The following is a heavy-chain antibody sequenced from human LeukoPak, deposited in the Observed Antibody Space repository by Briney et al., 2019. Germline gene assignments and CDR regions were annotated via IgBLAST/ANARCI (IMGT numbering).Heavy chain of an antibody. Sequence: GGSLRLSCAVSGFTFSDYYMIWIRQAPGKGLEWVSYISSSSSYTNYADSVKGRFTISRDNAKNSLYLQMNSLRAEDTAVYYCARSSIRFGELFDYWGQGTLVTVSS. CDR1: GFTFSDYY. CDR3: ARSSIRFGELFDY. D-gene: IGHD3-10*01. V-gene: IGHV3-11*06. CDR2: ISSSSSYT. J-gene: IGHJ4*02.